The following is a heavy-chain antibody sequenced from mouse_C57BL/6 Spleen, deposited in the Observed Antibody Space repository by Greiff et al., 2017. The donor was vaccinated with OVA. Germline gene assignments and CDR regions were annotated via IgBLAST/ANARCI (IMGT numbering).Heavy chain of an antibody. CDR2: ISSGSSTI. Sequence: EVNLVESGGGLVKPGGSLKLSCAASGFTFSDYGMHWVRQAPEKGLEWVAYISSGSSTIYYADTVKGRFTISRDNAKNTLFLQMTSLGSEDTAMEYWARRSYYDYDGVDYWGQGTTLTVSS. V-gene: IGHV5-17*01. J-gene: IGHJ2*01. D-gene: IGHD2-4*01. CDR1: GFTFSDYG. CDR3: ARRSYYDYDGVDY.